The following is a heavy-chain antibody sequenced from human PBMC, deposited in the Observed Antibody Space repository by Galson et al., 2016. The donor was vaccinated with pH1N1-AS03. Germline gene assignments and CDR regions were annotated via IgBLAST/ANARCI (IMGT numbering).Heavy chain of an antibody. V-gene: IGHV3-23*01. Sequence: SLRLSCAASGFTFSSYAMSWVRQAPGKGLEWVSAISGSGGSTYYADSVKGRFTISRDNSKNTLHLQMNSLRAEDTAVYYCAKSKEMAATAGDYWGQGTLVTVSS. CDR3: AKSKEMAATAGDY. CDR2: ISGSGGST. CDR1: GFTFSSYA. J-gene: IGHJ4*02. D-gene: IGHD5-24*01.